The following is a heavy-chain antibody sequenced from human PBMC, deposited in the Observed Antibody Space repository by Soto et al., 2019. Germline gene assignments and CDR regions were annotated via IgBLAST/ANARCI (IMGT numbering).Heavy chain of an antibody. D-gene: IGHD6-6*01. CDR1: GFTFSSYG. CDR2: ISYDGSNK. J-gene: IGHJ4*02. V-gene: IGHV3-30*18. CDR3: AKEGNQGSSLDLDY. Sequence: GGSLRLSCAASGFTFSSYGMHWVRQAPGKGLEWVAVISYDGSNKYYADSVKGRFTISRDNSKNTLYLQMNSLRAEDTAVYYCAKEGNQGSSLDLDYWGQGTLVTVSS.